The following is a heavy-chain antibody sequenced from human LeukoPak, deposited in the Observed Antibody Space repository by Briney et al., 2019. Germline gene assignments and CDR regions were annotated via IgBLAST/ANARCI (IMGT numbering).Heavy chain of an antibody. J-gene: IGHJ5*02. CDR1: GYTFTGYY. D-gene: IGHD5-18*01. Sequence: ASVKVSCKASGYTFTGYYMHWVRQAPGQGLEWMGWINPNSGGTNYAQKFQGRVTMTRDTSISTAYMELSRLRSDDTAVYYCARDPDMSSYGLVCWFCPWGQGTLVTVSS. CDR3: ARDPDMSSYGLVCWFCP. CDR2: INPNSGGT. V-gene: IGHV1-2*02.